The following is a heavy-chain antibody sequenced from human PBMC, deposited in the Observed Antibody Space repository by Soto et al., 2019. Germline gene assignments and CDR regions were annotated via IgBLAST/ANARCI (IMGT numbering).Heavy chain of an antibody. D-gene: IGHD2-8*02. J-gene: IGHJ4*02. CDR2: IIPFFGTA. CDR1: GDSFSSYA. Sequence: SVKVSCKASGDSFSSYAISWVRQAPGQGLEWMGGIIPFFGTANYAQKFQGRVTITTDESTSTAYMELSSLRSEDTAVYYCARGRACAGGTCAGAFGYWGKGTLVTVPS. CDR3: ARGRACAGGTCAGAFGY. V-gene: IGHV1-69*05.